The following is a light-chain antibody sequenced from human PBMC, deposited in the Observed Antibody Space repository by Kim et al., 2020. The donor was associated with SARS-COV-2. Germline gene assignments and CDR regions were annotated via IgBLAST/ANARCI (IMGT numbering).Light chain of an antibody. Sequence: DVQMTQSPSSLSASVDDRVIITCRASQGVRSHLAWYQQKPGKAPRPLIYDASTLRGGVPSRFSGSGSGTEYTLTITGLQPEDFATYYCQQYDTYPITFGEGTRLEI. CDR3: QQYDTYPIT. CDR2: DAS. V-gene: IGKV1-16*01. J-gene: IGKJ5*01. CDR1: QGVRSH.